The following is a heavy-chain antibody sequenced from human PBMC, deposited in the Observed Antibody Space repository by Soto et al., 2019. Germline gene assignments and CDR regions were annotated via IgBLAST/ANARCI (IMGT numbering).Heavy chain of an antibody. CDR3: ARVGAFDI. J-gene: IGHJ3*02. CDR1: GFTFMTYA. V-gene: IGHV3-30-3*01. CDR2: ISHDGSNK. Sequence: GGSLRLSCAATGFTFMTYAMHWVRQAPGKGLEWVSLISHDGSNKYYADSVKGRFTISRDNAKNSLYLQMNSLRAEDTAVYYCARVGAFDIWGQGTMVTVSS.